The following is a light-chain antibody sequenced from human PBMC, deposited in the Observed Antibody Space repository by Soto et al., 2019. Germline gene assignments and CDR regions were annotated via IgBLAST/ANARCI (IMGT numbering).Light chain of an antibody. CDR1: SSDVGGYKY. Sequence: QSALTQPPSASGSPGQSVTISCTGTSSDVGGYKYVSWYQQHPGKAPKLMNFEVNKRPSGVPDRFSGSKSGNTASLTVSGLLAEDEADYYCSSYAGINNLGVFGTGTKLIVL. CDR3: SSYAGINNLGV. V-gene: IGLV2-8*01. J-gene: IGLJ1*01. CDR2: EVN.